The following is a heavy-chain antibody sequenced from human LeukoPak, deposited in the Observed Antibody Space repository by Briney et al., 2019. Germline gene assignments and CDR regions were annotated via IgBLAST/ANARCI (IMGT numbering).Heavy chain of an antibody. J-gene: IGHJ4*02. CDR3: AKGALRYSSCYDY. CDR1: GFTFSDYY. CDR2: ISSSGSTI. Sequence: GGSLRLSCAASGFTFSDYYVSWIRQAPGKGLEWVSYISSSGSTIYYADSVKGRFTISRDNAKNSLYLQMNSLRAEDTAMYYCAKGALRYSSCYDYWGQGTPVTVSS. D-gene: IGHD6-25*01. V-gene: IGHV3-11*01.